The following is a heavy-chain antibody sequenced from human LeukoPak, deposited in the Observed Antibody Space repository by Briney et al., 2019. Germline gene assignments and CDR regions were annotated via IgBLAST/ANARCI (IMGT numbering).Heavy chain of an antibody. D-gene: IGHD5-12*01. Sequence: GASVKVSCKASGGTFNNYAITWVRQAPGQGLECLGGIIPMHGAASYAQKFQGRVTITADESTTTAYMELSSLRSEDTAVYYCARGNSGYDHWGQGTLVTASS. CDR2: IIPMHGAA. J-gene: IGHJ4*02. V-gene: IGHV1-69*13. CDR1: GGTFNNYA. CDR3: ARGNSGYDH.